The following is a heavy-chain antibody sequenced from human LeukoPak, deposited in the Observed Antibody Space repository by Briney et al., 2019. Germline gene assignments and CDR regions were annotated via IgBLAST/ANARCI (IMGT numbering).Heavy chain of an antibody. J-gene: IGHJ5*02. D-gene: IGHD5-24*01. CDR1: GFIFSRYW. CDR2: INQDGSEK. CDR3: VRDAGSRDWFDP. Sequence: GGSLRLSCAASGFIFSRYWMSWVRQAPGKGLEWVANINQDGSEKYYVDSVRGRFTISRDNAKNSLHLQMNSLRVEDTAVFYCVRDAGSRDWFDPWGQGILVTVSS. V-gene: IGHV3-7*01.